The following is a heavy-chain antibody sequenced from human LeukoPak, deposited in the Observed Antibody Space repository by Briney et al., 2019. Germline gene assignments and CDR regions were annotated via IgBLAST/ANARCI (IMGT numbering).Heavy chain of an antibody. J-gene: IGHJ4*02. CDR2: ISASTSTI. Sequence: GGSLRLYCAASEFTFSSYGMNWVRQAPGKGLEWVSYISASTSTIYYADSVKGRFTISRDNAKNSLYLQMNSLRAEDTAVYYCARGRGEGKYYDSSGYLYWGQGTLVTVSS. CDR1: EFTFSSYG. V-gene: IGHV3-48*04. CDR3: ARGRGEGKYYDSSGYLY. D-gene: IGHD3-22*01.